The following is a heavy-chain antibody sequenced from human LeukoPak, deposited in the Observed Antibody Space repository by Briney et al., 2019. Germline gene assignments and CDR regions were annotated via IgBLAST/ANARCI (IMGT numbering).Heavy chain of an antibody. Sequence: GASVNVSCKASGYTFTGYYMHWVRQAPGQGLEWMGRINPNSGGTNYAQKIQGRVTMTRDTSISTAYMELSRLRSDDTAVYHCASSGSYYSEVDYWGQGTLVTVSS. CDR2: INPNSGGT. CDR1: GYTFTGYY. D-gene: IGHD1-26*01. J-gene: IGHJ4*02. V-gene: IGHV1-2*06. CDR3: ASSGSYYSEVDY.